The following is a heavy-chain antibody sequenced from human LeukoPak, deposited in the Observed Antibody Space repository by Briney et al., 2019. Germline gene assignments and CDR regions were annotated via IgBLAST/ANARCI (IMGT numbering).Heavy chain of an antibody. J-gene: IGHJ4*02. D-gene: IGHD6-19*01. CDR2: ISDSSSQI. CDR1: GFTFCSYG. CDR3: ARGDGGWYYFDY. V-gene: IGHV3-21*01. Sequence: GGSLTLSRAASGFTFCSYGMNCVRPAPEEGREGVSSISDSSSQIYYAHSVRGSFTISRDNAKNSLYLQMNSLRAEATAVYYYARGDGGWYYFDYWGQGTLVTVSS.